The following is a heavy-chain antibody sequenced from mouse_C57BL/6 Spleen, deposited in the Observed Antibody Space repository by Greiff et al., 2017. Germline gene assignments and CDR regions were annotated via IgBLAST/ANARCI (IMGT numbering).Heavy chain of an antibody. J-gene: IGHJ3*01. Sequence: EVQRVESGGGLVQPGGSMKLSCVASGFTFSNYWMNWVRQSPEKGLEWVAQIRLKSDNYATHYAESVKGRFTISRDDSKSSVYLQMNNLRAEDTGIYYCTPIYYDYVGFAYWGQGTLVTVSA. CDR1: GFTFSNYW. CDR2: IRLKSDNYAT. V-gene: IGHV6-3*01. D-gene: IGHD2-4*01. CDR3: TPIYYDYVGFAY.